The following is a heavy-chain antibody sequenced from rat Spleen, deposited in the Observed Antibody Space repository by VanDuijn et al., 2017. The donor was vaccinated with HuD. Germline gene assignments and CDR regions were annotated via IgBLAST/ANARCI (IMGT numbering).Heavy chain of an antibody. CDR1: GFTFSDYY. J-gene: IGHJ2*01. CDR2: ITKTGGST. V-gene: IGHV5-25*01. Sequence: EVQLVESGGGLVRPGGSLKLSCAASGFTFSDYYMAWVRQAPTKGLEWVASITKTGGSTYYPDSVKGRFSISRDNAKSTLSLQMDSLRSEDTATYYCARRHYGYTDYFDYWGQGVMVTVSS. D-gene: IGHD1-9*01. CDR3: ARRHYGYTDYFDY.